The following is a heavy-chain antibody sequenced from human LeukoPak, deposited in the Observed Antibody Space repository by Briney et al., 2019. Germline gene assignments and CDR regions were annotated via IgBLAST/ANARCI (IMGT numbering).Heavy chain of an antibody. J-gene: IGHJ5*02. CDR2: IYHSGST. Sequence: SETLSLTCTVSGYSISSGYYWGWIRQPPGKGLEWIGSIYHSGSTYYNPSLKSRVTISVDTSKNQFSLKLSSVTAADTAVYYCARGGSSVIVVVPAAIHWFDPWGQGTLVTVSS. CDR1: GYSISSGYY. V-gene: IGHV4-38-2*02. D-gene: IGHD2-2*02. CDR3: ARGGSSVIVVVPAAIHWFDP.